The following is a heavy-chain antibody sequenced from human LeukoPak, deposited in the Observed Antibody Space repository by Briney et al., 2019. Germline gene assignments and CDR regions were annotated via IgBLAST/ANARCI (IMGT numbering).Heavy chain of an antibody. CDR3: ARSRIKSYYYYYMDV. V-gene: IGHV1-2*02. D-gene: IGHD3-10*01. Sequence: ASVKVSCKASGYTFTGYSIHWVRQAPGQGLEWMGWINPNSGGTNYAQKFQGRVTMTRDTSISTAYMELSRLRSDDTAVYYCARSRIKSYYYYYMDVWGKGTTVTVSS. J-gene: IGHJ6*03. CDR2: INPNSGGT. CDR1: GYTFTGYS.